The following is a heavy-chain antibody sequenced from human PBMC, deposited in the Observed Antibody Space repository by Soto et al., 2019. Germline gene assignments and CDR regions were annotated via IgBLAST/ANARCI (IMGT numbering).Heavy chain of an antibody. D-gene: IGHD3-3*01. Sequence: EVQLVESGGGLVQPGGSLRLSCAASGLAFSNYWMSWLRQAPGKGLEWVANINQDGNEKYYVDSMKGRFTVSRDNAKKSLYLQMNSLRAEDTAVYYCASAPFGVVLVSQWFDPWGQGTLVTVSS. V-gene: IGHV3-7*01. CDR3: ASAPFGVVLVSQWFDP. CDR1: GLAFSNYW. J-gene: IGHJ5*02. CDR2: INQDGNEK.